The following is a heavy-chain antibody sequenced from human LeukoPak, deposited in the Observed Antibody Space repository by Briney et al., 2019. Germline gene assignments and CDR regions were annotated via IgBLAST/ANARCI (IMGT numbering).Heavy chain of an antibody. D-gene: IGHD3-10*01. V-gene: IGHV6-1*01. Sequence: SQTLSLTCAISGDSVSSNSAAWNWIRQSPSRGLEWLGRTYYRSKWYNDYAVSVKSRITINPDTSKNQFSLQLNSVTPEDTAVYYCARGVEGRYYGSGSYGGGWFDPWGQGTLVTVSS. CDR2: TYYRSKWYN. J-gene: IGHJ5*02. CDR3: ARGVEGRYYGSGSYGGGWFDP. CDR1: GDSVSSNSAA.